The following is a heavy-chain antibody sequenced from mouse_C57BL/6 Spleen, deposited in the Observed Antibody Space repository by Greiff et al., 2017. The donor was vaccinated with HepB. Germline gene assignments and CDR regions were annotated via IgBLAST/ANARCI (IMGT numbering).Heavy chain of an antibody. J-gene: IGHJ1*03. CDR2: ISSGSSTI. V-gene: IGHV5-17*01. CDR3: ARYGREYFDV. D-gene: IGHD1-1*01. Sequence: DVMLVESGGGLVKPGGSLKLSCAASGFTFSDYGMHWVRQAPEKGLEWVAYISSGSSTIYYADTVKGRFTISRDNAKNTLFLQMTSLRSEDTAMYYCARYGREYFDVWGTGTTVTVSS. CDR1: GFTFSDYG.